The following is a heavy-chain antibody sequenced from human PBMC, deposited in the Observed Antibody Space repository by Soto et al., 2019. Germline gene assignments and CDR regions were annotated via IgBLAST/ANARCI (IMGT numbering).Heavy chain of an antibody. CDR3: ARSSYYDMLTGDYTGMGY. V-gene: IGHV1-18*01. CDR2: TSAYNGNT. Sequence: QVQLVQSGAEVKKPGASVKVSCKASGYTFTSYGISWVRQAPGQGLEWMGWTSAYNGNTNYAQKLQGRVTMTRDTTTSTAYMDMRSLRSDDTAAYYCARSSYYDMLTGDYTGMGYWGQGTLVTVSS. D-gene: IGHD3-9*01. CDR1: GYTFTSYG. J-gene: IGHJ4*02.